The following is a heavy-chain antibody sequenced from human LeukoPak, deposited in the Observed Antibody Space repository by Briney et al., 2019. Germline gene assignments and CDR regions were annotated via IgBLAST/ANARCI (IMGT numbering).Heavy chain of an antibody. CDR2: IYHSGST. V-gene: IGHV4-38-2*02. D-gene: IGHD6-13*01. CDR1: GDSINSFY. CDR3: ARADYSSTWSHDYYYMDV. Sequence: SETLSLTCTVSGDSINSFYWSWIRQPPGKGLEWIGSIYHSGSTYYNPSLKSRVTISVDTSKNQFSLKLSSVTAADTAVYYCARADYSSTWSHDYYYMDVWGKGTTVTVSS. J-gene: IGHJ6*03.